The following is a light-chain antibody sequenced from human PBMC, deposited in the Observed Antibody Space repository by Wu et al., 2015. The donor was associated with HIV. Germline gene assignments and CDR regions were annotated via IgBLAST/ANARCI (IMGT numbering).Light chain of an antibody. CDR3: QRYGSSSYT. J-gene: IGKJ2*01. Sequence: EGVLTQSPVTLSLSPGERATLSCRASQNVRSNYLAWYQQKPGQAPRLLIYGASTRATGIPDRFSGSGSGTDFSLTISRLEPEDFAVYYCQRYGSSSYTFGQGTKLETK. CDR1: QNVRSNY. CDR2: GAS. V-gene: IGKV3-20*01.